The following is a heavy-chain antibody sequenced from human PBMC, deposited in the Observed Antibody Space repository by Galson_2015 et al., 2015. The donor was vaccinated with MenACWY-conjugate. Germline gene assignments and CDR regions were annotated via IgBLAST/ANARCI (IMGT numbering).Heavy chain of an antibody. CDR3: ARGGGFCSETGCYGIDY. CDR1: GFLFSNYA. J-gene: IGHJ4*02. CDR2: TSHDGSDK. Sequence: SLRLSCAASGFLFSNYAMHWVRQAPGKGLEWVAITSHDGSDKNYADAVKGRFTTSRDNSKNTLYLQMNNLRVEDTAVYFCARGGGFCSETGCYGIDYWGQGTVVTVSS. D-gene: IGHD2-2*01. V-gene: IGHV3-30*04.